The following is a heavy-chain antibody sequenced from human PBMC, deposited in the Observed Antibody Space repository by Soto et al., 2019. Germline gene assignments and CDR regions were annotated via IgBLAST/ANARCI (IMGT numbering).Heavy chain of an antibody. D-gene: IGHD1-26*01. CDR1: GFTFSSYA. V-gene: IGHV3-23*01. CDR3: ASPSHSGSYLNNWFDP. J-gene: IGHJ5*02. CDR2: ISGSGGST. Sequence: GGSLRLSCAASGFTFSSYAMSWVRQAPGKGLEWVSAISGSGGSTYYADSVKGRFTISRDNSKNTLYLQMNSLRAEDTAVYYCASPSHSGSYLNNWFDPWSQGTLVTVSS.